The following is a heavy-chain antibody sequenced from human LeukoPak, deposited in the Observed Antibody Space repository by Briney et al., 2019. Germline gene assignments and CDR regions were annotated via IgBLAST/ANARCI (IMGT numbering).Heavy chain of an antibody. CDR2: IYYSGTT. V-gene: IGHV4-39*01. J-gene: IGHJ2*01. CDR3: ARNSPAYWNFDL. CDR1: GDSVNNNHYY. Sequence: PSETLSLTCTVSGDSVNNNHYYWAWIRQPPGKGLEWIGSIYYSGTTYYNPSLGSRVTMSVDTSENQLSLKLTSVSAADTALYYCARNSPAYWNFDLWGRGTLVSVSS. D-gene: IGHD2/OR15-2a*01.